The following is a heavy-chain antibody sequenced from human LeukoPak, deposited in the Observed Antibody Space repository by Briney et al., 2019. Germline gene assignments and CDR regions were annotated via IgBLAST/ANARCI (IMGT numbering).Heavy chain of an antibody. CDR3: ARDISAGIFGVGTDAFDI. D-gene: IGHD3-3*01. J-gene: IGHJ3*02. V-gene: IGHV7-4-1*02. CDR1: EYTFTGYY. Sequence: ASVKVSCKASEYTFTGYYIHWVRQAPGQGLEWMGWINTNTGNPTYAQGFTGRFVFSLDTSVSTAYLQISSLKAEDTAVYYCARDISAGIFGVGTDAFDIWGQGTMVTVSS. CDR2: INTNTGNP.